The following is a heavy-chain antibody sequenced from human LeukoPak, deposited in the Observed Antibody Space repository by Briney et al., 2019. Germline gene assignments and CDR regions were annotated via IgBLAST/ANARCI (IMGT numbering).Heavy chain of an antibody. Sequence: SETLSLTCTVSGGSISSYYWSWIRQPAGKGLEWIGRIHTSGSTNYIPSLKSRVTMSGDTSKNQVSLKLSSVTAADTAVYYCARDRYHYDSGGGRGLDYWGQGTLVTVSS. CDR1: GGSISSYY. CDR3: ARDRYHYDSGGGRGLDY. J-gene: IGHJ4*02. D-gene: IGHD3-22*01. V-gene: IGHV4-4*07. CDR2: IHTSGST.